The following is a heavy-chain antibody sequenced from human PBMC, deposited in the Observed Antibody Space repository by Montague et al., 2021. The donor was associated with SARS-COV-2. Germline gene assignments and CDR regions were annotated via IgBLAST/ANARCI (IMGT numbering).Heavy chain of an antibody. Sequence: SETRSLTCAVYGGSFSDYFWTWIRQPPGKGLEWIGEINHRGTSNYNPSLKSRVSISVDTSKNQFPLYLGSVTAADTAVYYCARGRQHFNMIVVVMTGGEYYFDYWGQGTLVTVSS. CDR2: INHRGTS. J-gene: IGHJ4*02. V-gene: IGHV4-34*01. CDR3: ARGRQHFNMIVVVMTGGEYYFDY. CDR1: GGSFSDYF. D-gene: IGHD3-22*01.